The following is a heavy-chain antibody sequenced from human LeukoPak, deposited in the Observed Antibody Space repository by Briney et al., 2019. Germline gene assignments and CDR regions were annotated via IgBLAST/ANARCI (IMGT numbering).Heavy chain of an antibody. Sequence: SETLSLTCAVYGGSFSGYYWSWIRQPPGKGLEWIGEINHSGSTNYNPSLTSRVTISVATSKNQFSLNLSSVPAADTAVYYCARVKRGYSYGFHPGWFDPWGQGTLVTVSS. CDR1: GGSFSGYY. J-gene: IGHJ5*02. D-gene: IGHD5-18*01. CDR2: INHSGST. CDR3: ARVKRGYSYGFHPGWFDP. V-gene: IGHV4-34*01.